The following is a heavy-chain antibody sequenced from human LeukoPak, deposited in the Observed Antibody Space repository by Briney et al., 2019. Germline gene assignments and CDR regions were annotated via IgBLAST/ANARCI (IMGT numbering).Heavy chain of an antibody. D-gene: IGHD1-26*01. CDR2: INPNSGGT. J-gene: IGHJ4*02. CDR3: ARTRYSGSYRGDFDY. CDR1: GYTFTGYY. V-gene: IGHV1-2*04. Sequence: ASVKFSCKASGYTFTGYYMHWVRQAPGQGLEWMGWINPNSGGTNYAQKFQGWVTMTRDTSISTAYMELSRLRSDDTAVYYCARTRYSGSYRGDFDYWGQGTLVTVSS.